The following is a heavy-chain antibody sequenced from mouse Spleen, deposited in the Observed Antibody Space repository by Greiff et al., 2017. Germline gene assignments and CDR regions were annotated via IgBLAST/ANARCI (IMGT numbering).Heavy chain of an antibody. D-gene: IGHD1-2*01. CDR1: GFTFSDYG. J-gene: IGHJ3*01. Sequence: EVKLMESGGGLVKPGGSLKLSCAASGFTFSDYGMHWVRQAPEKGLEWVAYISSGSSTIYYADTVKGRFTISRDNAKNTLFLQMTSLRSEDTAMYYCARDLLRLPSSFAYWGQGTLVTVSA. CDR3: ARDLLRLPSSFAY. V-gene: IGHV5-17*01. CDR2: ISSGSSTI.